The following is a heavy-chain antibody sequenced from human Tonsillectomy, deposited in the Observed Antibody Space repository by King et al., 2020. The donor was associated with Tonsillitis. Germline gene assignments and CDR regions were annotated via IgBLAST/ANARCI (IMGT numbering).Heavy chain of an antibody. CDR2: ISSSSSFI. Sequence: VQLVQSGGGLVKPGGSLRLSCAASGFTFSSYSMNWGRQAPGKGLEWVSSISSSSSFIYYADSVKGRFTISRDNAKNSLYLQMNSLRAEDTAVYYCARGQLLEWLLSAYYGMDVWGQGTTVTVSS. J-gene: IGHJ6*02. CDR3: ARGQLLEWLLSAYYGMDV. CDR1: GFTFSSYS. V-gene: IGHV3-21*01. D-gene: IGHD3-3*01.